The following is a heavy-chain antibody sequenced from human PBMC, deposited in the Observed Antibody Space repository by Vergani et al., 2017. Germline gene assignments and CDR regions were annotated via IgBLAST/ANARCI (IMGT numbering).Heavy chain of an antibody. CDR2: IYPGDSDT. D-gene: IGHD3-9*01. CDR3: AREKAHYDILTGYPYYYYGMDV. J-gene: IGHJ6*02. V-gene: IGHV5-51*01. Sequence: EVQLVQSGAEVKKPGESLKISCKGSGYSFTSYWIGWVRQMPGKGLEWMGIIYPGDSDTRYSPSFQGQVTISADKSISTAYLQWSSLKASDTAMYYCAREKAHYDILTGYPYYYYGMDVWGQGTMVTVSS. CDR1: GYSFTSYW.